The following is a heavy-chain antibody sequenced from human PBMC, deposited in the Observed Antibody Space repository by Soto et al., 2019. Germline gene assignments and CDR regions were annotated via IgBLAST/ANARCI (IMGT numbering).Heavy chain of an antibody. D-gene: IGHD2-2*02. V-gene: IGHV4-39*01. Sequence: ETLSLTCTVSGGSISSSSYYWGWIRQPPGKGLEWIGSIYYSGSTYYNPSLKSRVTISVDTSKNQFSLKLSSVTAADTAVYYCARRNSLGYCSSTSCYKGFGKWFDPWGQGTLVTVSS. J-gene: IGHJ5*02. CDR3: ARRNSLGYCSSTSCYKGFGKWFDP. CDR1: GGSISSSSYY. CDR2: IYYSGST.